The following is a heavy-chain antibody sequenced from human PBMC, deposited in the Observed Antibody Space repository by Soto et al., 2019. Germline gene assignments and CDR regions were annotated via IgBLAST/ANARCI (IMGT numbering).Heavy chain of an antibody. D-gene: IGHD5-12*01. Sequence: QVQLVESGGGVVQPGRSLRLSCAASGFTFISFGMHWVRQAPGKGLEWVAVASYDGSYKYYADSVKGRFTISRDNSKNTLYLQMNSLRAEDTAVYYCAKERSVVATTPDFDYWGQGTLVTVSS. J-gene: IGHJ4*02. CDR2: ASYDGSYK. CDR1: GFTFISFG. V-gene: IGHV3-30*18. CDR3: AKERSVVATTPDFDY.